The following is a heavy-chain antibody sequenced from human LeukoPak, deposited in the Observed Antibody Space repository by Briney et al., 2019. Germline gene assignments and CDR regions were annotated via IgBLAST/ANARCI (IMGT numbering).Heavy chain of an antibody. V-gene: IGHV3-73*01. CDR1: GFTFSGSA. CDR2: IRSKANGYAT. CDR3: TSGAHLYSSSLY. D-gene: IGHD6-13*01. Sequence: GGSLRLSCAASGFTFSGSAMHWVRQASGKGLEWVGRIRSKANGYATAYAASVKGRFTISRDDSKNTAYLQMNSLKTEDTAVYYCTSGAHLYSSSLYWGQGTLVTVSS. J-gene: IGHJ4*02.